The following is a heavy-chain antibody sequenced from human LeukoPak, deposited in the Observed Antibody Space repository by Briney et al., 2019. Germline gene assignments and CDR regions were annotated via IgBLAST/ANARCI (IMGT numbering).Heavy chain of an antibody. CDR1: GYTFTGYY. V-gene: IGHV1-2*02. Sequence: ASVKVSCKAAGYTFTGYYMHWVRQAPGQGLEGMGWINPNSGGTNYAQKFQGRVTMTRDTSISTAYMELSRLRSDDTAVYYCARDRRYSGYDLSTNDYYYGMDVWGQGTTVTVSS. CDR3: ARDRRYSGYDLSTNDYYYGMDV. D-gene: IGHD5-12*01. J-gene: IGHJ6*02. CDR2: INPNSGGT.